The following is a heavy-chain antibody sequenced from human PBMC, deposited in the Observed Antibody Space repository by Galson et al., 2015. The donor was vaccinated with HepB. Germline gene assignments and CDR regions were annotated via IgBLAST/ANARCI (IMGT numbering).Heavy chain of an antibody. CDR1: GYTFTGNY. D-gene: IGHD2-15*01. V-gene: IGHV1-2*02. Sequence: SVKVSCKASGYTFTGNYIHWVRQAPGQGLEWMGWVNPRSGATNYAQKFQGRVTMTRDTSINTAHMELSSLRSDDTAAMYYCARHGIFGGYCRSGSCHYPDYWGQGTLVTVSS. CDR3: ARHGIFGGYCRSGSCHYPDY. CDR2: VNPRSGAT. J-gene: IGHJ4*02.